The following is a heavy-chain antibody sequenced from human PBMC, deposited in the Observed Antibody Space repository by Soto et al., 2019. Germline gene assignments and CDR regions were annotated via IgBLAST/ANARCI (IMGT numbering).Heavy chain of an antibody. J-gene: IGHJ4*02. Sequence: ASVKVSCKASGYTFTSYAMHWVRQAPGQRLEWMGWINAGNGNTKYSQKFQGRVTITRDTSASTAYMELSSLRAEDTAMYYCARDLYYYDSGYWALWGQGTLVTVSS. D-gene: IGHD3-22*01. CDR2: INAGNGNT. V-gene: IGHV1-3*01. CDR1: GYTFTSYA. CDR3: ARDLYYYDSGYWAL.